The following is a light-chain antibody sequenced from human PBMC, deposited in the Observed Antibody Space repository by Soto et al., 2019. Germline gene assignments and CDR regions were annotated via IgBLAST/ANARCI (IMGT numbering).Light chain of an antibody. CDR2: KAS. V-gene: IGKV1-5*03. J-gene: IGKJ1*01. CDR1: QSISSW. Sequence: DIQMTQSPSTLSASVGDRVTITCRASQSISSWLAWYQQKPGKAPKLLIYKASSLESGVPSRVSGSGSGTEFTLTISSLQPDDFATYYCQQYNSYPWTFGQGTKVEMK. CDR3: QQYNSYPWT.